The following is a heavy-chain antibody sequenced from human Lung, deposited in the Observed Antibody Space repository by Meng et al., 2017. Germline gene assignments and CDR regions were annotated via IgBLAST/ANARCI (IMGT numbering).Heavy chain of an antibody. CDR2: IFHSGAT. CDR1: GDSITTTNW. D-gene: IGHD6-19*01. J-gene: IGHJ4*02. CDR3: ARAEAGTLEYFDY. Sequence: GSLRLSCAVSGDSITTTNWWSWVRQPPGKGLEWIGDIFHSGATNYNPSLKSRVTISVDKSKNLFSLKVTSVTAADTAVYYCARAEAGTLEYFDYWGQGTLVTVSS. V-gene: IGHV4-4*02.